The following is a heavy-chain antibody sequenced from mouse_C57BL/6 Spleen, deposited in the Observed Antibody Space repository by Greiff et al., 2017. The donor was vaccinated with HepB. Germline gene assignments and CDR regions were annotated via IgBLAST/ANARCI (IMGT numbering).Heavy chain of an antibody. Sequence: QVQLQQPGAELVRPGTSVKLSCKASGYTFTSYWMHWVKQRPGQGLEWIGVIDPSDSYTNYNQKFKGKATLTVDTSSSTAYMQLSSLTSEDSAVYYCESESDGNLADWGQGTLVTVSA. CDR2: IDPSDSYT. CDR1: GYTFTSYW. CDR3: ESESDGNLAD. J-gene: IGHJ3*01. V-gene: IGHV1-59*01.